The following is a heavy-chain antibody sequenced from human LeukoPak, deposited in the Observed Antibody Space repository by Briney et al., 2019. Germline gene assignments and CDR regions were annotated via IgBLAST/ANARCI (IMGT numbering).Heavy chain of an antibody. Sequence: GGSLRLSCAASGFTFSYNWMHWVRQAPGKGRVRVSRISSDGRTTHYADSVKGRFTISRDSAKNTLFLQMNDLRAEDTAVYYCLGYYSGSPNWGQGTLVTVSS. CDR1: GFTFSYNW. V-gene: IGHV3-74*01. CDR2: ISSDGRTT. D-gene: IGHD3-10*01. CDR3: LGYYSGSPN. J-gene: IGHJ4*02.